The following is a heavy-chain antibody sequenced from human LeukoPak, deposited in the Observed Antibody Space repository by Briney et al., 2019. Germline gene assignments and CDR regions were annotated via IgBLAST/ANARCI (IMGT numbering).Heavy chain of an antibody. CDR1: GGSFGGYY. Sequence: SETLSLTCAVYGGSFGGYYWSWIHQPPGKGLEWIGEINHSGSTNYNPSLKSRVTISVDTSKNQFSLKLSSVTAADTAVYYCARGKAKRNYYDSSGPRSEYFQHWGQGTLVTVSS. CDR3: ARGKAKRNYYDSSGPRSEYFQH. V-gene: IGHV4-34*01. CDR2: INHSGST. D-gene: IGHD3-22*01. J-gene: IGHJ1*01.